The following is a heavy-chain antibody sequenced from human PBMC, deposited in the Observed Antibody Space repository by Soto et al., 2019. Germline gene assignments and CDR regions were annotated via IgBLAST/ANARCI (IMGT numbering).Heavy chain of an antibody. J-gene: IGHJ4*02. Sequence: PGESLTISCKDSGHSFSNYWITWVRQMPGKGLEWMGIVYPPDSDTTYSPSFRGQVTISADNSISTAYLQWSSLKASDSAMYYCVRLGVYGDFDYWGPGTLVTVSS. CDR2: VYPPDSDT. CDR3: VRLGVYGDFDY. V-gene: IGHV5-51*01. D-gene: IGHD2-8*01. CDR1: GHSFSNYW.